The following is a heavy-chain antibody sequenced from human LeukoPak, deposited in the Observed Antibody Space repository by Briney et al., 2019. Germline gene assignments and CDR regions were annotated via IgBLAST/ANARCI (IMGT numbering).Heavy chain of an antibody. Sequence: GGSLRLSCAASGFTFSSYGMHWVRQAPGKGLDWVAVISNDGSKEYYADSVKGRFTISRDNSKNTLSLQVSSLRTEDTAVYYCAKDRYSYAFEYSDSWGQGTLVTDSS. V-gene: IGHV3-30*18. CDR1: GFTFSSYG. CDR2: ISNDGSKE. J-gene: IGHJ4*02. D-gene: IGHD5-18*01. CDR3: AKDRYSYAFEYSDS.